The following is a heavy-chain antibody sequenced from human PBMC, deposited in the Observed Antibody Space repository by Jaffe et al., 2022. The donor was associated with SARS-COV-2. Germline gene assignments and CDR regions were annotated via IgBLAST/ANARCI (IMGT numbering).Heavy chain of an antibody. J-gene: IGHJ4*02. D-gene: IGHD6-19*01. V-gene: IGHV3-33*01. CDR1: GFTFSSYG. CDR3: AREMPAVAGTFDY. CDR2: IWYDGSNK. Sequence: QVQLVESGGGVVQPGRSLRLSCAASGFTFSSYGMHWVRQAPGKGLEWVAVIWYDGSNKYYADSVKGRFTISRDNSKNTLYLQMNSLRAEDTAVYYCAREMPAVAGTFDYWGQGTLVTVSS.